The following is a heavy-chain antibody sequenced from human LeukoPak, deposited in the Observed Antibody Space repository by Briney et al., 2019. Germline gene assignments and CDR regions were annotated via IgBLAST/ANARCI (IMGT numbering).Heavy chain of an antibody. CDR1: GFTFSSYG. CDR2: IWYDGSNK. Sequence: GRSLRLSCAASGFTFSSYGMHWVRQAPGKGLEWVAVIWYDGSNKYYADSVKGRFTISRDNSKNTLYLQMNSLSAEDTAVYYCAMLIVGATTVRDAFDIWGQGTMVTVSS. V-gene: IGHV3-33*01. J-gene: IGHJ3*02. D-gene: IGHD1-26*01. CDR3: AMLIVGATTVRDAFDI.